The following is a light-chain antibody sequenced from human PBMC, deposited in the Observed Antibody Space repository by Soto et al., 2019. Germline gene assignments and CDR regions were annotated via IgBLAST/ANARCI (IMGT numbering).Light chain of an antibody. J-gene: IGKJ1*01. Sequence: EIVMTQSPATLSVSPGERATLSCRASQGVSSNLAWYQHKPGQAPRLLIYGASTRATGIPARFSGSGSGTEFTLTISSLQSEDFAVYYCQQYNNWPQTFGQGTKVESK. V-gene: IGKV3-15*01. CDR1: QGVSSN. CDR3: QQYNNWPQT. CDR2: GAS.